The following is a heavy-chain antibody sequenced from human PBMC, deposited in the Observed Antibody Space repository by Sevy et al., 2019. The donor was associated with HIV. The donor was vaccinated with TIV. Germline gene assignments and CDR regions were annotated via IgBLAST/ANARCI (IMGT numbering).Heavy chain of an antibody. V-gene: IGHV3-7*01. J-gene: IGHJ6*02. Sequence: GGSLRLSCAASGFTFSSYWMSWVRQAPGKGLEWVANIKQDGSEKYYVDSVKGRFTISRDNAKNSLYLQMNSLRAEETAVYYCAREIVGSGSYYGVGYYYGMDVWGQGTTVTVSS. D-gene: IGHD1-26*01. CDR1: GFTFSSYW. CDR2: IKQDGSEK. CDR3: AREIVGSGSYYGVGYYYGMDV.